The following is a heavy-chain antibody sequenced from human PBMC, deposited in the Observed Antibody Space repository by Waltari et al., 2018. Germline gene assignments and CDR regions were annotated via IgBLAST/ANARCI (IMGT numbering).Heavy chain of an antibody. V-gene: IGHV3-72*01. CDR1: GFTFSHLH. CDR3: GGTRTGTHFDY. Sequence: EVQLVESGGGLVQPGGSLRLSCADSGFTFSHLHMDWVRQAPGEGLEWVARIRNKANRYTTEYAASVKGRFTISRDDSKSSLYLQMNSLTPDDTAVYYCGGTRTGTHFDYWGQGTLVTVS. D-gene: IGHD3-9*01. J-gene: IGHJ4*02. CDR2: IRNKANRYTT.